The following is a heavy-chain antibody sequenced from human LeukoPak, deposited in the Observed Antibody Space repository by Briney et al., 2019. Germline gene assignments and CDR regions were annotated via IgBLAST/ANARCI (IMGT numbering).Heavy chain of an antibody. Sequence: GGSLRLSCAASGFTFSGYSMNWVRQAPGKGVEWVSSISSSDSYIYYADSVKGRFTVSRDNAKNSLYLQMNSLRAEDTAVYYCARDQGVDGVDLWGQGTLVTVSS. V-gene: IGHV3-21*01. CDR3: ARDQGVDGVDL. D-gene: IGHD5-12*01. CDR1: GFTFSGYS. J-gene: IGHJ5*02. CDR2: ISSSDSYI.